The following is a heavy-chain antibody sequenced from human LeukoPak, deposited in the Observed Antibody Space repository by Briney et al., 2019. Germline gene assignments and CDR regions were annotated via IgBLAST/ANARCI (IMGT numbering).Heavy chain of an antibody. CDR2: IYYSGST. V-gene: IGHV4-59*08. CDR1: GGSISSYY. Sequence: SETLSLTCTVSGGSISSYYWSWIRQPPGKGREWIGYIYYSGSTNYNPSLKSRVTISVDTSKNQFSLKLSSVTAADTAVYYCARQAHDYGDYVGAFDIWGQGTMVTVSS. CDR3: ARQAHDYGDYVGAFDI. D-gene: IGHD4-17*01. J-gene: IGHJ3*02.